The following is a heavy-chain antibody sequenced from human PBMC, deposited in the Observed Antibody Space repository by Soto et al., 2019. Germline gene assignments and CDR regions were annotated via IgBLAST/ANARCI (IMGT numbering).Heavy chain of an antibody. Sequence: QVQLVQSGGEVKKPGASVKVSCKASGYTFINHGISWVRQAPGQGLEWMGWISGHNGKTNYAQKFQGRVTMTTDTSTSTAFMELRSLISDDTAVYYCARDSSPLAYFFDYWGQGTLVSVSS. V-gene: IGHV1-18*04. CDR1: GYTFINHG. CDR3: ARDSSPLAYFFDY. CDR2: ISGHNGKT. J-gene: IGHJ4*02.